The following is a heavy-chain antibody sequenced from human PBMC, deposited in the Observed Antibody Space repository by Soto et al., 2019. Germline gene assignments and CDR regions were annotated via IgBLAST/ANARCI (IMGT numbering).Heavy chain of an antibody. CDR1: GFTFATYT. V-gene: IGHV3-11*01. CDR2: ISSSGSTI. J-gene: IGHJ4*02. D-gene: IGHD3-10*01. CDR3: ARDPHLLSRAY. Sequence: SCAASGFTFATYTMSWIRLAPGKGLEWVSYISSSGSTICYADSVKGRFTISRDNAKNSLYLQMNSLRAEDTAMYYCARDPHLLSRAYWGQGILVTAPQ.